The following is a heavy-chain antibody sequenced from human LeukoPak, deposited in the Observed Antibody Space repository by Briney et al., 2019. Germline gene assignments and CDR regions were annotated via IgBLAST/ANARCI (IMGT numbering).Heavy chain of an antibody. V-gene: IGHV3-9*01. J-gene: IGHJ4*02. Sequence: SLRLSCAASGFTLDDYAMHWVRQAPGKGLEWVSGISWYSGSIGYADSVKGRFTISRDNAKNSMYLQMNSLRAEDTALYYCAKDPGGSGWSFFDFWGQGTLVTVSS. CDR2: ISWYSGSI. D-gene: IGHD6-19*01. CDR3: AKDPGGSGWSFFDF. CDR1: GFTLDDYA.